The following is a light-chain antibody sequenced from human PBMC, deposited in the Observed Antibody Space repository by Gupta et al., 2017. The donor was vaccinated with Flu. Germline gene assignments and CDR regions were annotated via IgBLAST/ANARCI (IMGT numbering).Light chain of an antibody. V-gene: IGKV3-11*01. CDR3: QQRHTLFT. CDR1: QSVTYY. J-gene: IGKJ3*01. Sequence: EIVLTQSPATLSLSPGERATLSCRASQSVTYYLAWYQQKPGQAPRLLIYDASTRDTGIPARFSGRGAVKDFTLTISSLENEDCAVYYGQQRHTLFTFGPRTIVDI. CDR2: DAS.